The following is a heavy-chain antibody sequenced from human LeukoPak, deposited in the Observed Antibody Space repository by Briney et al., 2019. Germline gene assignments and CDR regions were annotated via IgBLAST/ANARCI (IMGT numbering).Heavy chain of an antibody. Sequence: PSETLSLTCAVSGVSISSGGYSWSWIRQPPGKGLEWIGYIYHSGSTYYNPSLKSRVTISVDRSKNQFSLKLSSVTAADTAVYYCARAHDSSGYLFDYWGQGTLVTVSS. J-gene: IGHJ4*02. CDR2: IYHSGST. CDR1: GVSISSGGYS. V-gene: IGHV4-30-2*01. D-gene: IGHD3-22*01. CDR3: ARAHDSSGYLFDY.